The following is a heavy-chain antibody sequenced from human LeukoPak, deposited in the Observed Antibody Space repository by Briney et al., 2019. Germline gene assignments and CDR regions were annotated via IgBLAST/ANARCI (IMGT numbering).Heavy chain of an antibody. CDR2: IYYSGST. J-gene: IGHJ4*02. Sequence: SETLSLTCTVSGGSISSYYWSWIRQPPGKGLEWIGYIYYSGSTNYNPSLKSRVTISVDTSKNQFSLKLSSVTAADTAVYYCAGNYGSGSYYNFDYWGQGTLVIVSS. CDR3: AGNYGSGSYYNFDY. CDR1: GGSISSYY. D-gene: IGHD3-10*01. V-gene: IGHV4-59*08.